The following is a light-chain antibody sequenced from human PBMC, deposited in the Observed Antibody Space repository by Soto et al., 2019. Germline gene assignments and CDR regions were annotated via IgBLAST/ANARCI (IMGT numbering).Light chain of an antibody. J-gene: IGKJ4*01. CDR2: DAS. Sequence: DIQMTQSPSTLYASVGDRVTITCRASQSASTWLAWYQQKAGKAPRLLIYDASILQGGVPLRFSGSGSGTEFTLTIGSRQAEDFAVYGCHQYNSWPLTFGGGTKVDIK. CDR3: HQYNSWPLT. CDR1: QSASTW. V-gene: IGKV1-5*01.